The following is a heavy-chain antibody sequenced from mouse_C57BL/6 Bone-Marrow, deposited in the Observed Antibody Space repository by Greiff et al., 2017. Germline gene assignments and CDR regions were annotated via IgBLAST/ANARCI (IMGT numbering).Heavy chain of an antibody. CDR2: INPNYGTT. Sequence: EVQLQQSGPELVKPGASVKISCKASGYSFTDYNMNWVKQSNGKSLEWIGVINPNYGTTSYNQKFKGKATLTVDPSSSTAYMQLNSLTSDDSAVYCCARGYDYDYTMDYWGQGTSVTVSA. CDR3: ARGYDYDYTMDY. CDR1: GYSFTDYN. V-gene: IGHV1-39*01. D-gene: IGHD2-4*01. J-gene: IGHJ4*01.